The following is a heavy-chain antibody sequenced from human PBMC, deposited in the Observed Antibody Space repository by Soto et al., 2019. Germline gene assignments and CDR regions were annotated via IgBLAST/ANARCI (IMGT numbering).Heavy chain of an antibody. Sequence: ASVKVSCKASGYTFTRYGISWVRQAPGQGLEWMGWISGYNGDTNYAQKLQGRVTMTTDTSTSTAYMELRSLRSDDTAVYYCAREVGATTPWFDPWGLGTLVTVSS. J-gene: IGHJ5*02. CDR3: AREVGATTPWFDP. D-gene: IGHD1-26*01. CDR1: GYTFTRYG. V-gene: IGHV1-18*01. CDR2: ISGYNGDT.